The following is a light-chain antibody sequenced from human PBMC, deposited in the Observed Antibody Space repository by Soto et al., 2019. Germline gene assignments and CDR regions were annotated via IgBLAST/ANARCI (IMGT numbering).Light chain of an antibody. CDR2: GAS. CDR1: QSVSSTY. J-gene: IGKJ5*01. V-gene: IGKV3-20*01. CDR3: QQYGSFSIT. Sequence: EIVMTQSPVTLSVSPGERATLSCRASQSVSSTYLAWYQQKPGQAPRLLIYGASSRATGIPDRFSGSGSGTDFTLTISRLEPEDFAVYYCQQYGSFSITFGQGTRLEIK.